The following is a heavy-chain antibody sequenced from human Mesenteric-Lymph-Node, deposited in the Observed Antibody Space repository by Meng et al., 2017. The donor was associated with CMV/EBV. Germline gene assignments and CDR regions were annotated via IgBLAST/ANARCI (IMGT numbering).Heavy chain of an antibody. CDR2: INHSGST. J-gene: IGHJ3*02. V-gene: IGHV4-34*01. Sequence: SETLSLTCAVYGGSFSGYYWSWIRQPPGKGLEWIGEINHSGSTNYNPSLKSRVTISVDTSKNQFSLKLSSVTAADTAVYYCARDPTRYYAMEGAFDIWGQGTMVTVSS. CDR1: GGSFSGYY. CDR3: ARDPTRYYAMEGAFDI. D-gene: IGHD3-10*01.